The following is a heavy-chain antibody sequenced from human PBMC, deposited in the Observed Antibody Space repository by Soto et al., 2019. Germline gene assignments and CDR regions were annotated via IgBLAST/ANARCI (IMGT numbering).Heavy chain of an antibody. CDR1: GFTFSSYA. CDR3: ARSRGGSYPYFDY. D-gene: IGHD1-26*01. Sequence: VGSLRLSCAASGFTFSSYAMHWVRQAPGKGLEWVTVISYDGSNKYYADSVKGRFTISRDNSKNTLYLQMNSLRAEDTAVYYCARSRGGSYPYFDYWGQGTLVTVSS. V-gene: IGHV3-30-3*01. J-gene: IGHJ4*02. CDR2: ISYDGSNK.